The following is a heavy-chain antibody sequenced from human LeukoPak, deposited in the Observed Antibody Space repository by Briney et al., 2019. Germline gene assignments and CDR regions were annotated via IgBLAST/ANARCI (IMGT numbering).Heavy chain of an antibody. CDR2: ISGTGGNT. Sequence: GGSLRLSCAASGFTFSSYAMNWVRQAPGKGLEWVSVISGTGGNTYYADSVKGRFTISRDNSKNTLYLQMNSLRAEDTAIYYCAKASSSWSSGAFDVWGQGTIVVVSS. V-gene: IGHV3-23*01. CDR1: GFTFSSYA. CDR3: AKASSSWSSGAFDV. D-gene: IGHD6-13*01. J-gene: IGHJ3*01.